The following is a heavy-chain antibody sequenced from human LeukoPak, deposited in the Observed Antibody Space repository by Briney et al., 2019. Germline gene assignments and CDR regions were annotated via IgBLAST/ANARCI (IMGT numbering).Heavy chain of an antibody. CDR1: GGSFSGYY. Sequence: PSETLSLTCAVYGGSFSGYYWSWIRQPPGKGLEWIGEINHSGSTNYNPSLKSRVTISVDTSKNQFSLKLSSVTAADTAVYYCARLQTTVTTGSDYWGQGTLVTVSS. CDR3: ARLQTTVTTGSDY. D-gene: IGHD4-17*01. V-gene: IGHV4-34*01. J-gene: IGHJ4*02. CDR2: INHSGST.